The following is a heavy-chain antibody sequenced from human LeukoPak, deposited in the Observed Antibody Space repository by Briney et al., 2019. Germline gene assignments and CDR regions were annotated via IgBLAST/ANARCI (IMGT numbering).Heavy chain of an antibody. CDR2: LYSSGST. CDR3: ARASRYCGGDCYSFFDY. V-gene: IGHV4-4*07. CDR1: GDSTRSYY. J-gene: IGHJ4*02. Sequence: SETLSLTCTVSGDSTRSYYWSWIRQPAGKGLEWIGRLYSSGSTTYNPSLKSRVTISVDTSKNQFSLKLSSVTAADTAVYYCARASRYCGGDCYSFFDYWGQGTLVTVSS. D-gene: IGHD2-21*02.